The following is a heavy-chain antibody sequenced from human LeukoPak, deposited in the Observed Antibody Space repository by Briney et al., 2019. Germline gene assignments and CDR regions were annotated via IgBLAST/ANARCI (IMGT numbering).Heavy chain of an antibody. CDR3: ARGAYSSGWYHYFDY. V-gene: IGHV1-2*02. CDR2: INPNSGGT. D-gene: IGHD6-19*01. CDR1: GYTFTGYY. Sequence: ASVKVSCKASGYTFTGYYMHWVRQAPGQGLEWMGWINPNSGGTNYAQKFQGRVTMTRDTSISTAYMELSRLRTDDTAVYYCARGAYSSGWYHYFDYWGQGTLVTVSS. J-gene: IGHJ4*02.